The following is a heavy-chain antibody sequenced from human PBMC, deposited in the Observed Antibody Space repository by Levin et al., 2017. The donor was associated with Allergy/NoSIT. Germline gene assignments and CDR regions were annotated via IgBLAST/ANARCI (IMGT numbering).Heavy chain of an antibody. V-gene: IGHV3-15*01. J-gene: IGHJ3*02. CDR3: TTEGYSYGFHAFDI. CDR2: IKTKTDGGTT. D-gene: IGHD5-18*01. Sequence: LSLTCAASGFTFNNAWMSWVRQAPGKGLEWVGRIKTKTDGGTTDYAAPVKGRFTIPRDDSKNTLFLQMNSLKTEDTAVYYCTTEGYSYGFHAFDIWGQGTMVTVSS. CDR1: GFTFNNAW.